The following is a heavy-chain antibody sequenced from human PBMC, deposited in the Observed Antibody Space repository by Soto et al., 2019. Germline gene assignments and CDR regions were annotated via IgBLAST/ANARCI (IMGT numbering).Heavy chain of an antibody. CDR3: ATRLGYSGYDY. Sequence: ASVKVSCKASGGTFSSCAISWVRQAPGQGLEWMGGIIPIFGTANYAQKFQGRVTITADESTSTAYMELSSLRSEDTAVYYCATRLGYSGYDYWGQGTLVTVSS. V-gene: IGHV1-69*13. CDR1: GGTFSSCA. CDR2: IIPIFGTA. J-gene: IGHJ4*02. D-gene: IGHD5-12*01.